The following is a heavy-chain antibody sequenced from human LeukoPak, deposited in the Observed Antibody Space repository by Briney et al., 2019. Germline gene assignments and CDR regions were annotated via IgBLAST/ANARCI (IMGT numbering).Heavy chain of an antibody. Sequence: PGGSLRLSCAASGATFSYYWMHWVRQAPAKGLVWVSRIDSDGSSRSYAGSVKGRFTISRDNAKNTLYLQMNSLRAEDTAVYYCVREGGYDPFENWGQGTLVTVSS. CDR2: IDSDGSSR. V-gene: IGHV3-74*01. D-gene: IGHD5-12*01. CDR1: GATFSYYW. CDR3: VREGGYDPFEN. J-gene: IGHJ4*02.